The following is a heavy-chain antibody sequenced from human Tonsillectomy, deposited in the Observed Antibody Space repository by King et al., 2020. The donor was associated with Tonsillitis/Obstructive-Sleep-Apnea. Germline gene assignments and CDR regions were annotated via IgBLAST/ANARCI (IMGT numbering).Heavy chain of an antibody. CDR1: GGTFSSYA. J-gene: IGHJ5*02. CDR3: VGDWCCSSTSCYYCFDP. D-gene: IGHD2-2*01. Sequence: VQLVQSGAEVKKPGSSVKVSCKASGGTFSSYAISWVRQAPGQGFEWMGRIIPILGITNYTQKFQGRVTITADKSTSTAYMELSSLRSEDTAVYYCVGDWCCSSTSCYYCFDPWGQGTLVTVSS. CDR2: IIPILGIT. V-gene: IGHV1-69*09.